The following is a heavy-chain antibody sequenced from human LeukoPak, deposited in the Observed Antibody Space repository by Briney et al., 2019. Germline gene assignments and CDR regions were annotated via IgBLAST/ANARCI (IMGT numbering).Heavy chain of an antibody. CDR3: ARDQDIVVVPAVNQLFDY. J-gene: IGHJ4*02. V-gene: IGHV1-2*02. CDR1: GYTFTGYY. Sequence: ASVKVSCKASGYTFTGYYMHWVRQAPGQGLEWMGWINPNIGGTNYAQKFQGRVTMTRDTSISTAHMELSRLRSDDTAVCHCARDQDIVVVPAVNQLFDYWGQGTLVTVSS. CDR2: INPNIGGT. D-gene: IGHD2-2*01.